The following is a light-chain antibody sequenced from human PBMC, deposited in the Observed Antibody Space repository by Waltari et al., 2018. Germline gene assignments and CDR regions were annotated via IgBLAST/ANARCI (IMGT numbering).Light chain of an antibody. CDR1: QSVSSSY. V-gene: IGKV3-20*01. J-gene: IGKJ3*01. Sequence: EIVLTQSPGTLSLSPGERATLSCRASQSVSSSYLAWYQQKPGQAPRLLIYGASSRATGIPDRVSGSGSGTDFTLTISRLEPEDCAVYYCQQYGSSWLFGPGTKVDIK. CDR3: QQYGSSWL. CDR2: GAS.